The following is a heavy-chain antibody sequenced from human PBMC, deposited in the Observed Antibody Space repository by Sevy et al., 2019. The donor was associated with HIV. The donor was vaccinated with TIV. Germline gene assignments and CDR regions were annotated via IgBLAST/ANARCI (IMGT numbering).Heavy chain of an antibody. CDR3: ARAPYCSSTSCFDYYYYYGMDV. CDR1: GFTFSSYG. CDR2: IWYDGSNK. J-gene: IGHJ6*02. Sequence: GGSLRLSCAASGFTFSSYGMHWVRQAPGKGLEWVAVIWYDGSNKYYADSVKGRFTISRDNSKNTLYLQMNGLRAEDTAVYYCARAPYCSSTSCFDYYYYYGMDVWGQGTTVTVSS. D-gene: IGHD2-2*01. V-gene: IGHV3-33*01.